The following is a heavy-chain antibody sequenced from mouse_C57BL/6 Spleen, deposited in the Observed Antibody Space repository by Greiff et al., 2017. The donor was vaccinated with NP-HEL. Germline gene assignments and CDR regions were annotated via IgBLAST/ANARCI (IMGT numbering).Heavy chain of an antibody. V-gene: IGHV1-15*01. Sequence: VKLMESGAELVRPGASVTLSCKASGYTFTDYEMHWVKQTPVHGLEWIGAIDPETGGTAYNQKFKGKAILTADKSSSTAYMELRSLTSEDSAVYYCTRGREDYWGQGTSVTVSS. CDR3: TRGREDY. CDR1: GYTFTDYE. J-gene: IGHJ4*01. CDR2: IDPETGGT.